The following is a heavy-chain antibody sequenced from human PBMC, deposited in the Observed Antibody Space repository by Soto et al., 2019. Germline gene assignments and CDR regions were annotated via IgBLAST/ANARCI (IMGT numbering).Heavy chain of an antibody. D-gene: IGHD4-17*01. CDR1: TGSFSAYY. CDR3: ARLSDDYGGDPVDY. Sequence: QVQLQQWGAGLLKSSETLSLTCAVYTGSFSAYYWTWIRQSPGKGLEWLGEINHSGSTNYNPSLKSRVTISVDTSKNQFSLRLRSVTAADTAVYYCARLSDDYGGDPVDYWGQGTLVTVSS. V-gene: IGHV4-34*01. J-gene: IGHJ4*02. CDR2: INHSGST.